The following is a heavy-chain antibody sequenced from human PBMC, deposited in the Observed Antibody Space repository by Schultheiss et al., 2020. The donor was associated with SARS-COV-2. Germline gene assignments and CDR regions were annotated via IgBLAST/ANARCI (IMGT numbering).Heavy chain of an antibody. V-gene: IGHV3-21*01. D-gene: IGHD2-21*01. CDR2: ISSSSSYI. J-gene: IGHJ5*02. CDR1: GFTFSSYS. Sequence: LSLTCAASGFTFSSYSMNWVRQAPGKGLEWVSSISSSSSYIYYADSVKGRFTISRDNAKNSLYLQMNSLRAEDTAVYYCARDRGYCGGDCYPKYNWFDPWGQGTLVTVSS. CDR3: ARDRGYCGGDCYPKYNWFDP.